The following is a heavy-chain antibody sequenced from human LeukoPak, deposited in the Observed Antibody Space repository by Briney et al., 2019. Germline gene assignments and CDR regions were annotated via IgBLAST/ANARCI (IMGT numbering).Heavy chain of an antibody. Sequence: GASVKVSCKAPGGTFSSHAISWVRQAPGQGLEWMGGISPIFGTAKYAQKFKDSVTITADESTSTAYMEVSGLRCEDTAVYYCAINKRYSLNVYFDSWGQGTLVTVSS. J-gene: IGHJ4*02. CDR1: GGTFSSHA. V-gene: IGHV1-69*01. CDR3: AINKRYSLNVYFDS. D-gene: IGHD2-15*01. CDR2: ISPIFGTA.